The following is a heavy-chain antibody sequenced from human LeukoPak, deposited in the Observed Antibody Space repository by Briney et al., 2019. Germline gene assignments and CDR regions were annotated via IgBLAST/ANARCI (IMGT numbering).Heavy chain of an antibody. CDR2: IIPIFGTA. J-gene: IGHJ4*02. V-gene: IGHV1-69*05. CDR3: ARGYDSSGSYFGY. D-gene: IGHD3-22*01. CDR1: GGTFSSYA. Sequence: GASVKVSCKASGGTFSSYAISWVRQAPGQGLEWMGGIIPIFGTANYAQKFQGRVMITTDESTSTAYMELSSLRSEDTAVYYCARGYDSSGSYFGYWGQGTLVTVSS.